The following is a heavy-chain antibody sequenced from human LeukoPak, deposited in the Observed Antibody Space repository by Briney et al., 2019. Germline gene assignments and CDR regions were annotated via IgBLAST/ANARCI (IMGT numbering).Heavy chain of an antibody. CDR1: GGSFSGYY. J-gene: IGHJ4*02. CDR2: INHSGST. V-gene: IGHV4-34*01. CDR3: ARVQWLVPDY. Sequence: SETLSLTCAVYGGSFSGYYWSWIRQPPGKGLGWIGEINHSGSTNYNPSLKSRVTISVDTSKNQFSLKLSSVTAADTAVYYCARVQWLVPDYWGQGTLVTVSS. D-gene: IGHD6-19*01.